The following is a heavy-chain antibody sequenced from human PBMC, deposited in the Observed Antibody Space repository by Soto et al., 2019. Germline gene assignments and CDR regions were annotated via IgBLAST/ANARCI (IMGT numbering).Heavy chain of an antibody. D-gene: IGHD3-3*01. CDR3: SSKGGITIFGSHAFDI. Sequence: HVQLVQSGAEVKKPGSSVKVSCKAAGGTLSSYAISCVRQAPGQGLEWMGGIIPIFGSANYAHKFQGSVRLHAENSTSTAYMDLSRLRSGDTAVYYCSSKGGITIFGSHAFDIWGQGPMVTVS. J-gene: IGHJ3*02. V-gene: IGHV1-69*06. CDR2: IIPIFGSA. CDR1: GGTLSSYA.